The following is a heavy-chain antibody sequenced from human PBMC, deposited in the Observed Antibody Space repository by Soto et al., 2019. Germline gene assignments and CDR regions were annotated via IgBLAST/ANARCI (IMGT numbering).Heavy chain of an antibody. Sequence: QVQLQESGPGLVKPSQTLSLTCTVSGGSISSGGYYWSWIRQHPGKGLEWIGYIYYSGSTYYNPSRKSRVTISVDTSKSQFSLKLSSVTAADTAVYYCARRDSGYADYMDVWGKGTTVTVSS. CDR1: GGSISSGGYY. CDR2: IYYSGST. CDR3: ARRDSGYADYMDV. J-gene: IGHJ6*03. D-gene: IGHD5-12*01. V-gene: IGHV4-31*03.